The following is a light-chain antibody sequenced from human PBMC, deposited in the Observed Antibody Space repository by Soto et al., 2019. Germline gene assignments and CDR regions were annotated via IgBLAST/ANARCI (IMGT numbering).Light chain of an antibody. CDR2: GNI. CDR3: QSYDTSLSGVL. J-gene: IGLJ2*01. Sequence: QSVLTQPPSVSGAPGRRVTISCAGTNSNIGAGYDVHWYQQVPGTAPKLLIYGNINRPSGVPDRFSGSKSATSASLAITGLQAEDEADYYCQSYDTSLSGVLFGGGTKLTVL. V-gene: IGLV1-40*01. CDR1: NSNIGAGYD.